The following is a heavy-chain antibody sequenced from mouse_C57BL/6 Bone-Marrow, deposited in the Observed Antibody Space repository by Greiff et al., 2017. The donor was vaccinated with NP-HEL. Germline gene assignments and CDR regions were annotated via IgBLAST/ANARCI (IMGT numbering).Heavy chain of an antibody. V-gene: IGHV1-69*01. D-gene: IGHD1-1*01. Sequence: VQLQQSGAELVMPGASVKLSCKASGYTFTSYWMHWVKQRPGQGLEWIGEIDPSDSYTNYNQKFKGKSTLTVDKSSSTAYMQLSSLTSEDSAVYYCARGITTVVGAMDYWGQGTSVTVSS. CDR1: GYTFTSYW. CDR3: ARGITTVVGAMDY. CDR2: IDPSDSYT. J-gene: IGHJ4*01.